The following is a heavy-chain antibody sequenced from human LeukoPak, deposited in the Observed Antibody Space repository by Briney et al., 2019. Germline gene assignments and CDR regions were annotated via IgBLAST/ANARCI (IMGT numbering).Heavy chain of an antibody. CDR1: GFTFSSYG. V-gene: IGHV3-30*18. J-gene: IGHJ4*02. Sequence: PGGSLRLSCAASGFTFSSYGMHWVRQAPGKGLEWVAVISYDGSNKYYADSVKGRFTISRDNSKNTLYLQMNSLRAEDTAVYYCAKDQQQLVLGVGDYWGQGTLVTVSS. CDR2: ISYDGSNK. D-gene: IGHD6-13*01. CDR3: AKDQQQLVLGVGDY.